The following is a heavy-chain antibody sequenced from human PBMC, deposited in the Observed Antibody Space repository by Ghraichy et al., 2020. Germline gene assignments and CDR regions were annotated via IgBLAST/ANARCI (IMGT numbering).Heavy chain of an antibody. D-gene: IGHD3-22*01. Sequence: SETLSLTCTVSGGSISSSSYYWGWIRQPPGKGLEWIGSIYYSGSTYYNPSLKSRVTISVDTSKNQFSLKLSSVTAADTAVYYCARHPLSGYYPLDYWGQGTLVTVSS. CDR3: ARHPLSGYYPLDY. CDR1: GGSISSSSYY. J-gene: IGHJ4*02. V-gene: IGHV4-39*01. CDR2: IYYSGST.